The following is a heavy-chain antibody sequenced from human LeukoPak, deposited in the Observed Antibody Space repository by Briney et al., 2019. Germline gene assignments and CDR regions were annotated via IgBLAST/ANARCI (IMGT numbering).Heavy chain of an antibody. V-gene: IGHV3-48*03. CDR2: IRSSGSTI. Sequence: GGSLRLSCATSGFPFSSYDMNWVRQAPGKGLEWVSYIRSSGSTIYYADSVKGRFTISRDNAKNSLFLQMNSLRAEDTAVYYCARGGYFYDTNDGYWGQGTLVTVSS. CDR1: GFPFSSYD. D-gene: IGHD3-22*01. J-gene: IGHJ4*02. CDR3: ARGGYFYDTNDGY.